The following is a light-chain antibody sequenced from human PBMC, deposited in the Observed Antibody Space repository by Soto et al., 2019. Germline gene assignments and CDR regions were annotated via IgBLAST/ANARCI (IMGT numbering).Light chain of an antibody. Sequence: DVQMTQSPSSLSASVGDRVTISCRASQSISTYLNWYRQKPGKAPKLLIFAASTLQSGVPSRFSGSGSGTDFTLTISGLQPEDFAIYYCQQTYSNPRTFGQGTKVEFK. CDR3: QQTYSNPRT. CDR2: AAS. J-gene: IGKJ1*01. V-gene: IGKV1-39*01. CDR1: QSISTY.